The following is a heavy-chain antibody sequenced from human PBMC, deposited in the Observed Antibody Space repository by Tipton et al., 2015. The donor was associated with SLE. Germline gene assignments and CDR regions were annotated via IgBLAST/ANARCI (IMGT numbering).Heavy chain of an antibody. J-gene: IGHJ6*03. CDR3: AREVHYYMDV. V-gene: IGHV3-33*08. CDR1: GFTFSNSG. D-gene: IGHD1-1*01. CDR2: IWYDGSNK. Sequence: RSLRLSCTASGFTFSNSGIHWVRQAPGKGLEWVAVIWYDGSNKYYADSVKGRFTVSRHNSMNTVCLQMNSLKTDDTAVHYCAREVHYYMDVWGSGTTVTVSS.